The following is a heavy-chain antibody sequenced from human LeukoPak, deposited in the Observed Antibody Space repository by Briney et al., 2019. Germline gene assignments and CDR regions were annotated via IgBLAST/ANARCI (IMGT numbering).Heavy chain of an antibody. CDR1: EFAFSTYN. Sequence: GGSLRLSCAASEFAFSTYNMNWVRQAPEKGLEWVSGIYESGQTTHYADSVKGRFSISRDNSKNTLYLQMDSLRGEDTAIYYCAKDYRIGYSDHFDYWGQGALVTVSS. CDR2: IYESGQTT. V-gene: IGHV3-23*01. J-gene: IGHJ4*02. CDR3: AKDYRIGYSDHFDY. D-gene: IGHD2-21*01.